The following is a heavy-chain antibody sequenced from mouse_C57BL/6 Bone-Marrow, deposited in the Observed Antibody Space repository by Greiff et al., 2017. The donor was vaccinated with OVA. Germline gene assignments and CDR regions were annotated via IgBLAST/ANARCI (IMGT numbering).Heavy chain of an antibody. J-gene: IGHJ2*01. CDR3: ARALYDGYYYFDY. CDR2: INPGSGGT. D-gene: IGHD2-3*01. CDR1: GYAFTNYL. Sequence: VQLQQSGAELVRPGTSVKVSCKASGYAFTNYLIEWVKQRPGQGLEWIGVINPGSGGTNYNEKFKGKATLTADKSSSTAYMQLSSLTSEDSAVYFGARALYDGYYYFDYWGQGTTLTVSS. V-gene: IGHV1-54*01.